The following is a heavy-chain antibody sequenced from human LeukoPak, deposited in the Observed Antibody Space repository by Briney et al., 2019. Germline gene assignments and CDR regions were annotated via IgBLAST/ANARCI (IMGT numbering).Heavy chain of an antibody. CDR2: ISAYNGNT. Sequence: ASVKVSCKASGYTFTSYGISWVRQSPGQGLEWMGWISAYNGNTNYAQKLQGRVTMTTDTSTSTAYMELRSLRSDDTAVYYCARSGPVWSGLNNWFDPWGQGTLVTVSS. D-gene: IGHD3-3*01. CDR3: ARSGPVWSGLNNWFDP. CDR1: GYTFTSYG. V-gene: IGHV1-18*01. J-gene: IGHJ5*02.